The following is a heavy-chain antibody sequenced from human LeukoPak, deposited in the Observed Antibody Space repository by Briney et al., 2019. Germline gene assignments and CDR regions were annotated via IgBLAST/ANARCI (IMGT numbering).Heavy chain of an antibody. CDR2: INYSGST. J-gene: IGHJ6*02. CDR3: ARDPDLAVAGPALYYYGMDV. CDR1: GGSISSSTYY. Sequence: PSETLSLTCTVSGGSISSSTYYWGWLRQPPGKGLEWIGSINYSGSTYYNPSLKSPVTISLDTSKNQFSLKLSSVTAADTAVYYCARDPDLAVAGPALYYYGMDVWGQGTTVTVSS. D-gene: IGHD6-19*01. V-gene: IGHV4-39*07.